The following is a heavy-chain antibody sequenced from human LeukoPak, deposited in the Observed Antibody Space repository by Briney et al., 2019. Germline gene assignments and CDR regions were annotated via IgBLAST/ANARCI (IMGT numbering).Heavy chain of an antibody. J-gene: IGHJ4*02. CDR2: ISYDGSNK. Sequence: GGSLRLSCVASGFTFSNYGMHWVRQAPGKGLEWVAVISYDGSNKYYADSVEGRFTISRDNSKNTLYLQMNSLRVEDTAVYYCTKGVLGGTQSVSAGLGSWGQGTLVTVSS. CDR3: TKGVLGGTQSVSAGLGS. CDR1: GFTFSNYG. D-gene: IGHD3-16*01. V-gene: IGHV3-30*18.